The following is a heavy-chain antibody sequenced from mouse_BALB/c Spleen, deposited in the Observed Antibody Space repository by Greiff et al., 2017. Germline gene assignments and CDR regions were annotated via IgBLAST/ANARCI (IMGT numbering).Heavy chain of an antibody. Sequence: EVQVVESGGGLVKPGGSLKLSCAASGFAFSSYDMSWVRQTPEKRLEWVAYISSGGGSTYYPDTVKGRFTISRDNAKNTLYLQMSSLKSEDTAMYYCARHNYRPAWFAYWGQGTLVTVSA. V-gene: IGHV5-12-1*01. D-gene: IGHD2-14*01. CDR1: GFAFSSYD. CDR2: ISSGGGST. CDR3: ARHNYRPAWFAY. J-gene: IGHJ3*01.